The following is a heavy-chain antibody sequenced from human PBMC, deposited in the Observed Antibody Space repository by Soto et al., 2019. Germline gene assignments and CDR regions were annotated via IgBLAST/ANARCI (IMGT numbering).Heavy chain of an antibody. CDR1: GYTFINYA. V-gene: IGHV1-3*01. J-gene: IGHJ6*01. CDR3: ARAPRSWGNDYYAMDV. CDR2: INAGNGDT. Sequence: QVPLVQSGAEVKKPGASVTVSCKTSGYTFINYALHWVRQAPGQRLEWMGWINAGNGDTKYSQKFHDRVTITTDTSASTTYMELSSLRSEDTAVYYCARAPRSWGNDYYAMDVW. D-gene: IGHD7-27*01.